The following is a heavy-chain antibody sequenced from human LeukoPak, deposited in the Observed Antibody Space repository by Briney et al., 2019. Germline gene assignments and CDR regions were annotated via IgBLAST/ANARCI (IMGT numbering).Heavy chain of an antibody. CDR1: GFTFSSYS. V-gene: IGHV3-48*04. CDR3: ARDLSDSSGIGAFDI. CDR2: ISSSSSTI. J-gene: IGHJ3*02. D-gene: IGHD3-22*01. Sequence: TGGSLRLSCAASGFTFSSYSMNWVRQAPGKGLEWVSYISSSSSTIHYADSVKGRFTISRDNAKNSLYLQMNSLRAEDTAVYYCARDLSDSSGIGAFDIWGQGTMVTVSS.